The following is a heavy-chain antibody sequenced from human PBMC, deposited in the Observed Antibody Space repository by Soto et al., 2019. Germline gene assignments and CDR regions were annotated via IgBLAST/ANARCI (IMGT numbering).Heavy chain of an antibody. CDR2: IWYDGRDK. J-gene: IGHJ4*02. CDR3: ATDLGGRELLPPHFFFHY. D-gene: IGHD1-26*01. CDR1: GFSFSSYA. Sequence: HPGGSLRLSCAASGFSFSSYAMHWVRQAPGKGLEWVALIWYDGRDKYYADSVKGRFTISRDNSKNTLYLQMNSLRDEDTAVYYCATDLGGRELLPPHFFFHYWGQGTLVTVSS. V-gene: IGHV3-33*03.